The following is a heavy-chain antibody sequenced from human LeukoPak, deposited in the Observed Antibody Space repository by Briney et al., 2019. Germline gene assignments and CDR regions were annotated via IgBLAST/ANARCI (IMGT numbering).Heavy chain of an antibody. V-gene: IGHV3-11*01. CDR3: ARDVYYGSGSYYRPRFGP. J-gene: IGHJ5*02. D-gene: IGHD3-10*01. CDR1: GFTFSDYY. CDR2: ISSSGSTI. Sequence: GGSLRLSCAASGFTFSDYYMSWIRQAPGKGLEWVSYISSSGSTIYYVDSVKGRFTISRDNAKNSLYLQMNSLRAEDTAVYYCARDVYYGSGSYYRPRFGPWGRGTLVTVSS.